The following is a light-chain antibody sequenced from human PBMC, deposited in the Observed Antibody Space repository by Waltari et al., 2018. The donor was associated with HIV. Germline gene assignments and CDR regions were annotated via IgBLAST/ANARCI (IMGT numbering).Light chain of an antibody. CDR1: EDISKS. J-gene: IGKJ4*01. Sequence: DIQMTQSPSSLSASVRDRLPITCQASEDISKSLSWYQQKPGKAPRLLIRDVSILQSGEPSRFSGSGSGTHFTFTITNVQPEDVATYYCHQHRALPVTFGGGTKIEIK. CDR2: DVS. CDR3: HQHRALPVT. V-gene: IGKV1-33*01.